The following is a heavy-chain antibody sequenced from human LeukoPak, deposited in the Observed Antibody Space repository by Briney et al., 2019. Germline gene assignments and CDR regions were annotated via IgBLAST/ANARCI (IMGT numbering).Heavy chain of an antibody. CDR3: ARFRIRGSGADFDY. J-gene: IGHJ4*02. CDR2: ISSSSSTI. CDR1: GFTFSSYS. Sequence: PGGSLRLSCAASGFTFSSYSMNWVRQAPGKGLEWVSYISSSSSTIYYADSVKGRFTISRDNAKNSLYLQMNSLRDEDTAVYYCARFRIRGSGADFDYWGQGTLVTVPS. V-gene: IGHV3-48*02. D-gene: IGHD3-10*01.